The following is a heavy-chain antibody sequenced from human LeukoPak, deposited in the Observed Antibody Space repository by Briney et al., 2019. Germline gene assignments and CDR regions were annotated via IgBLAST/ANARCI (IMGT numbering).Heavy chain of an antibody. CDR3: ARDHPTQLDYYYYYMDV. D-gene: IGHD5-24*01. CDR1: GYTFTSYG. CDR2: ISAYNGNT. V-gene: IGHV1-18*01. J-gene: IGHJ6*03. Sequence: ASVKVSCKASGYTFTSYGISWVRQAPGQGLEWMGWISAYNGNTNYAQKLQGRVTMTTDTLTSTAYMELRSLRSDDTAVYYCARDHPTQLDYYYYYMDVWSKGTTVTVSS.